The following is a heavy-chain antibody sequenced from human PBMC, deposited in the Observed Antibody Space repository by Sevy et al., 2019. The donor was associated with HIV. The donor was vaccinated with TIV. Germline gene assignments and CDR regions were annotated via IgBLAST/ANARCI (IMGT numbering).Heavy chain of an antibody. D-gene: IGHD2-21*02. J-gene: IGHJ3*02. CDR3: ARDLGCGGDCYFDAFDI. CDR1: GFTFSSYA. Sequence: GGSLRLSCAASGFTFSSYAMHWVRQAPGKGLEWVAVISYDGSNKYYADSVKGRFTISRDNSKNTLYLQMNSLRAEDTAVYYCARDLGCGGDCYFDAFDIWGQWTMVTVSS. V-gene: IGHV3-30*04. CDR2: ISYDGSNK.